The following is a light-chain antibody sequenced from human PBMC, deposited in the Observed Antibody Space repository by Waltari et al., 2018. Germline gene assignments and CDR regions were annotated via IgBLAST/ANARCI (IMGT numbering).Light chain of an antibody. CDR2: SVS. V-gene: IGKV2-28*01. CDR1: QSPLHSNGNIY. J-gene: IGKJ4*01. Sequence: DIVMIQSPVSLPVSPGEPASISCRSSQSPLHSNGNIYLDWYVQKPGQSPQLLIYSVSNRASGVPDRFSGSGSGTDFTLKISRVEVEDVGVYYCMNAVQTLTFGGGTKVEIK. CDR3: MNAVQTLT.